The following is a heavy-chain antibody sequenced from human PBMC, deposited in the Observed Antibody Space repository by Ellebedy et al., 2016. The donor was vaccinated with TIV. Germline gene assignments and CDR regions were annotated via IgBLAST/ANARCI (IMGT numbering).Heavy chain of an antibody. CDR1: GYTFTGYY. D-gene: IGHD4-17*01. CDR3: ARGFRGYGDYVYYYYGMDV. CDR2: INPNSGGT. J-gene: IGHJ6*02. Sequence: ASVKVSXXASGYTFTGYYMHWVRQAPGQGFEWMGWINPNSGGTNYAQKFQGWVTMTRDTSISTAYMELSRLRSDDTAVYYCARGFRGYGDYVYYYYGMDVWGQGTTVTVSS. V-gene: IGHV1-2*04.